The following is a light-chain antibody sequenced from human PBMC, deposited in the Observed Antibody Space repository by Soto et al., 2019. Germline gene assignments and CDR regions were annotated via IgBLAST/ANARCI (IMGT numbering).Light chain of an antibody. CDR3: MQAIESLVT. Sequence: DIVMTQSPLSLPVTPGEPASISCRSSQSLLHSDGYNYLDWYVQKPGQSPQVLIYLGSNRASGVPDRFSGSGSVTDFTIKLSRAEAEDVGVYYCMQAIESLVTFGQGTRLEIK. CDR2: LGS. J-gene: IGKJ5*01. V-gene: IGKV2-28*01. CDR1: QSLLHSDGYNY.